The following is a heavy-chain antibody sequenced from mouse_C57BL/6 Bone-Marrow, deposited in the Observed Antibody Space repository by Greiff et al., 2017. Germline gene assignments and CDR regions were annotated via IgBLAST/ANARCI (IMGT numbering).Heavy chain of an antibody. CDR3: ARTHLLRPWYFDV. CDR1: GFNIKNTY. D-gene: IGHD1-1*01. J-gene: IGHJ1*03. V-gene: IGHV14-3*01. CDR2: IDPANGNT. Sequence: VQLQQSVAELVRPGASVKLSCTASGFNIKNTYMHWVKQRPEQGLEWIGRIDPANGNTKYAPKFQGKATITADTSSTTAYLQLSSLTSEDTAIYYVARTHLLRPWYFDVWGTGTSVTVSS.